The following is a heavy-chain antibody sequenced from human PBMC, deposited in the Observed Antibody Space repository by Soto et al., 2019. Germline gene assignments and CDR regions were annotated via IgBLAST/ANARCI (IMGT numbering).Heavy chain of an antibody. Sequence: PSETLSLTCSVSGGSISSGGYYWSWIRQHPGKGLEWIGYIYYSGSTYYNPSLKSRATISADTSKNQFSLKLSSVTAADTAVYYCARDYGHYAADYWGQGTLVTVSS. CDR1: GGSISSGGYY. V-gene: IGHV4-31*03. J-gene: IGHJ4*02. D-gene: IGHD4-17*01. CDR3: ARDYGHYAADY. CDR2: IYYSGST.